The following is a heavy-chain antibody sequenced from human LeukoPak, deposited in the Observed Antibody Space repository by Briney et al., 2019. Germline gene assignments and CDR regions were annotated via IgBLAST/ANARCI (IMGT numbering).Heavy chain of an antibody. V-gene: IGHV1-8*01. Sequence: ASVKVSCKASGYTFTSYYFNWVRQAPGQGLEWMGWMNPNSGNTGYAQKFQGRVTMTRDTSISTAYMELSSLRSEDTAVYYCARAWQLGGFDPWGQGTLVTVSS. CDR3: ARAWQLGGFDP. J-gene: IGHJ5*02. D-gene: IGHD6-6*01. CDR2: MNPNSGNT. CDR1: GYTFTSYY.